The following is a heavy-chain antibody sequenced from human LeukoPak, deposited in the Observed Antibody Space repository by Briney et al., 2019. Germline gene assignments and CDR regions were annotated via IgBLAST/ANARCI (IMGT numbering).Heavy chain of an antibody. V-gene: IGHV4-59*01. CDR1: GGFISSYY. D-gene: IGHD5-12*01. CDR3: ARDKGTATSFFDY. CDR2: IYYSGST. J-gene: IGHJ4*02. Sequence: SETLSLTCTVSGGFISSYYWSWIRQPPGKGLEWIGYIYYSGSTNYNPSLKSRVTIPVDTSKNQFSLKLSSVTAADTAVYYCARDKGTATSFFDYWGQGTLVTVSS.